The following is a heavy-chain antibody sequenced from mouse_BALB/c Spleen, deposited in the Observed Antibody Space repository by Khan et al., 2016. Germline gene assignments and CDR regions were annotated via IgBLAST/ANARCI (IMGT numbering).Heavy chain of an antibody. V-gene: IGHV9-3*02. CDR1: GYTFTNYG. D-gene: IGHD1-2*01. J-gene: IGHJ4*01. Sequence: QIQLVQSGPELKKPGETVKISCKASGYTFTNYGMNWVKQAPGKGLKGMGWKNTNTGEPTYAEEFKGRFAFSLETSASTAYLQINNLKNEDTATYFCARWGHYSMDYWGQGTSVTGSS. CDR3: ARWGHYSMDY. CDR2: KNTNTGEP.